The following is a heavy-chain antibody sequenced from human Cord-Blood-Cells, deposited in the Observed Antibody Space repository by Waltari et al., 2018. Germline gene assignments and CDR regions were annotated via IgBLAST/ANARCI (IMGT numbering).Heavy chain of an antibody. V-gene: IGHV1-8*03. CDR1: GYTFTRYD. J-gene: IGHJ3*02. Sequence: QVQLVQSGAEVKKPGASVTVPCQASGYTFTRYDINWVRQATGQGLEWMGWMNPNSGNTGYAQKFQGRVTITRNTSISTAYMELSSLRSEDTAVYYCARVSPGRAFDIWGQGTMVTVSS. CDR2: MNPNSGNT. CDR3: ARVSPGRAFDI.